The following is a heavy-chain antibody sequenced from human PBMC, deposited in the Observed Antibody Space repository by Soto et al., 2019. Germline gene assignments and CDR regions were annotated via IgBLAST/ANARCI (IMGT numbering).Heavy chain of an antibody. CDR1: GGTFSSYA. CDR2: IIPIFGTA. V-gene: IGHV1-69*01. CDR3: AREERGDMITFGAGGFDY. D-gene: IGHD3-16*01. Sequence: QVQLVQSGAEVKKPGSSVKVSCKASGGTFSSYAISWVRQAPGQGLEWMGGIIPIFGTANYAQKFQGRVTITADQGTSTAYMELSSLRSEATAVYYCAREERGDMITFGAGGFDYWGQGTLVTVSS. J-gene: IGHJ4*02.